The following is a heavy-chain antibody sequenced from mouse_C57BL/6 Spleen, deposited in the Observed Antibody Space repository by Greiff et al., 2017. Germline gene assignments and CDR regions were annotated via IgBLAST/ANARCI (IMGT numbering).Heavy chain of an antibody. D-gene: IGHD4-1*02. CDR2: ISGGGGNT. J-gene: IGHJ4*01. Sequence: EVHLVESGGGLVKPGGSLKLSCAASGFTFSSYTMSWVRQTPEKRLEWVATISGGGGNTYYPDSVKGRFTISRDNAKNTLYLQMSSLRSEDTALYYCASNWDDAMDYWGQGTSVTVSS. V-gene: IGHV5-9*01. CDR1: GFTFSSYT. CDR3: ASNWDDAMDY.